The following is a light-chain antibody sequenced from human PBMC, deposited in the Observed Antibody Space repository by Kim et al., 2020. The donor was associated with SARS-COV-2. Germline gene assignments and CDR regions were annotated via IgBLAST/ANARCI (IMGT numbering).Light chain of an antibody. V-gene: IGKV1-17*01. CDR1: QDIRND. J-gene: IGKJ5*01. Sequence: ASVGDRVTITCRASQDIRNDLGWYQQSPGRGPKRLIYGASSLQSGVPSRFSGSGSGTEFTLTISSVQPEDFATYFCLQHSTYPLTFGQGTRLEIK. CDR2: GAS. CDR3: LQHSTYPLT.